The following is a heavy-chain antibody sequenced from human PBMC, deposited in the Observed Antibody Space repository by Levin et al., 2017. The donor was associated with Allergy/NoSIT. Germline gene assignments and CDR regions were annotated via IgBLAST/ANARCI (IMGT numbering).Heavy chain of an antibody. CDR3: AREEITMIRGVPFDY. Sequence: GSLRLSCSVSGGSISSSNYYWGWIRQPPGKGLEWIGSIFYTGTTHYNPSLKSRVTISVDTSKNQFSLKLRSVTAADTAVYYCAREEITMIRGVPFDYWGQGTLVTVSS. V-gene: IGHV4-39*07. CDR2: IFYTGTT. J-gene: IGHJ4*02. D-gene: IGHD3-10*01. CDR1: GGSISSSNYY.